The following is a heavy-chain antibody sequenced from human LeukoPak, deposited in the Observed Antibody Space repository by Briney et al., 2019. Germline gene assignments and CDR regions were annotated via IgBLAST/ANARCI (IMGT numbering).Heavy chain of an antibody. Sequence: PGGSLRLSCAASGFTFSSYAMSWVRQAPGKGLEWVSAISGSGGSTYYADSVKGRFTISRDNSKYTLHLQMNSLRAEDTAVYYCAKDPRTYFGSGSYFDYWGQGTLVTVSS. D-gene: IGHD3-10*01. CDR1: GFTFSSYA. V-gene: IGHV3-23*01. CDR3: AKDPRTYFGSGSYFDY. J-gene: IGHJ4*02. CDR2: ISGSGGST.